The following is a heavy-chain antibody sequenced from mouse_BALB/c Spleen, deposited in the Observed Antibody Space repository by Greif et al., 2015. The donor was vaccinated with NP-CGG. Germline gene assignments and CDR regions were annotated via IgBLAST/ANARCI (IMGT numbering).Heavy chain of an antibody. V-gene: IGHV1-84*02. CDR3: ARRTGTEAMDY. J-gene: IGHJ4*01. CDR1: GYTFTDYY. CDR2: IYPGSSNT. D-gene: IGHD4-1*01. Sequence: QVQLQQSGPELVKPGASVKISCKASGYTFTDYYINWVKQKPGQGLEWIGWIYPGSSNTKYNEKFKGKATLTVDTSSSTAYMQLSSLTPEDTAVYFCARRTGTEAMDYWGQGTSVTVSS.